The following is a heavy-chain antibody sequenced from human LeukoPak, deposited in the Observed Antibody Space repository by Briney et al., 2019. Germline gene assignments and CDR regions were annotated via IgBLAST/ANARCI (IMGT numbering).Heavy chain of an antibody. CDR3: ARPAKIGISGFTAVYYSDY. D-gene: IGHD3-10*01. J-gene: IGHJ4*02. CDR1: GYTFTSYG. Sequence: ASVKVSCKASGYTFTSYGISWVRQAPGQGLEWMGWISAYNGNTNYAQKLQGRVTMTTDTSTSTAYMELRSLRSDDTAVYYCARPAKIGISGFTAVYYSDYWGQGTLVTVSS. V-gene: IGHV1-18*01. CDR2: ISAYNGNT.